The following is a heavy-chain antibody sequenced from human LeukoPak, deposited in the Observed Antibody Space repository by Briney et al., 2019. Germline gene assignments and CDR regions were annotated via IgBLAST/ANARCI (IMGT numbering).Heavy chain of an antibody. V-gene: IGHV1-2*02. D-gene: IGHD2-15*01. CDR1: GYTFTGYY. CDR2: INPNSGGT. J-gene: IGHJ5*02. CDR3: ARGHTGVVVAATPRWFDP. Sequence: ASVKVSCKASGYTFTGYYMHWVRQAPGQGLEWMGWINPNSGGTNYAQKFQGRVTMTRDTSISTAYMELSRLRSDDTAVYYCARGHTGVVVAATPRWFDPWGQGTLVTVSS.